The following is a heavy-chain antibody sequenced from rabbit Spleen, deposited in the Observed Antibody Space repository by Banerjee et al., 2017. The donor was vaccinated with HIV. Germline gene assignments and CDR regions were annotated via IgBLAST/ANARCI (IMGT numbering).Heavy chain of an antibody. D-gene: IGHD8-1*01. Sequence: QSLEESGGGLVKPEGSLTLTCTASGFSFNIDYFPCWVRQAPGKGLEWIACIYTGISTNTYYANWAKGRFTISKTSSTTVTLQMTRLTAADTATYFCARDTGTSFSSYGMDLWGQGTLVTVS. CDR1: GFSFNIDYF. CDR2: IYTGISTNT. CDR3: ARDTGTSFSSYGMDL. V-gene: IGHV1S40*01. J-gene: IGHJ6*01.